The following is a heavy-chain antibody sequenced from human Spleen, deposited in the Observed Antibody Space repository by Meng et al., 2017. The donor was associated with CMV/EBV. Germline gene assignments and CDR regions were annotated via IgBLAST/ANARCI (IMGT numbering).Heavy chain of an antibody. D-gene: IGHD3-22*01. Sequence: ASVKVSCKASGYTFTGYYIHWVRQAPGQGFEWMGWISPNTGGTSYAQKFQGRVTLTRDTSISTAYMKLTRLTPDDTAMYYCASSSEVWGQGTLVTVSS. V-gene: IGHV1-2*02. J-gene: IGHJ4*02. CDR3: ASSSEV. CDR1: GYTFTGYY. CDR2: ISPNTGGT.